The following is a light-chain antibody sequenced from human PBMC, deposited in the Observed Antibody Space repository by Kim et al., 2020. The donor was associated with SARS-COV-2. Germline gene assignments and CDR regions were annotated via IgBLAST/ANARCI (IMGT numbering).Light chain of an antibody. J-gene: IGKJ4*01. CDR1: QSVSSN. CDR2: AVS. Sequence: VSPGERATLSCRASQSVSSNVAWYQQKPGQAPSLLIYAVSTRATAIPARFSGSASGTDFTLTISSLQSEDFAIYYCQQYNNWPLTFGGGTKVEIK. CDR3: QQYNNWPLT. V-gene: IGKV3-15*01.